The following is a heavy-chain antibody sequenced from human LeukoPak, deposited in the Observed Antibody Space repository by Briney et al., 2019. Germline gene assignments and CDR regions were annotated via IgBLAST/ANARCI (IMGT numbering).Heavy chain of an antibody. Sequence: GSLRLSCAASGFTFRIYALSWIRQPPGKGLEWIGEINHSGSTNYNPSLKSRVTISVDTSKNQFSLKLSSVTAADTAVYYCARARRITLWFGDWGQGTLVTVSS. CDR3: ARARRITLWFGD. J-gene: IGHJ4*02. V-gene: IGHV4-34*01. CDR1: GFTFRIYA. D-gene: IGHD3-10*01. CDR2: INHSGST.